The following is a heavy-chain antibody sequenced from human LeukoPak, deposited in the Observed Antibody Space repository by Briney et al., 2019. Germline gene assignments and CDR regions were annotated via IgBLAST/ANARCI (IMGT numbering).Heavy chain of an antibody. D-gene: IGHD1-26*01. J-gene: IGHJ4*02. CDR3: AKRGPRVGASYYFDY. CDR1: GYTFTSHG. CDR2: ISAYNGNT. Sequence: ASVKVSCKASGYTFTSHGISWVRQAPGQGLERMGWISAYNGNTNYGQKLQDRVTMTTDTSTSTAYMELRSLRSDDTAVYYCAKRGPRVGASYYFDYWGQGTLVTVSS. V-gene: IGHV1-18*01.